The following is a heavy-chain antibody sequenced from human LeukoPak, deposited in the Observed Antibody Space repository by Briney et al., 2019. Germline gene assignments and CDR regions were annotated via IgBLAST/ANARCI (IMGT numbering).Heavy chain of an antibody. V-gene: IGHV1-69*13. CDR1: GGTFISYA. D-gene: IGHD2-15*01. Sequence: SVKVSCKASGGTFISYAISWVRQAPGQGLEWMGGIIPIFGTANYAQKFQGRVTITADESTSTAYMELSSLRSEDTAVYYCARAGWKWGYCSGGSCYPNWFDPWGQGTLVTVSS. J-gene: IGHJ5*02. CDR3: ARAGWKWGYCSGGSCYPNWFDP. CDR2: IIPIFGTA.